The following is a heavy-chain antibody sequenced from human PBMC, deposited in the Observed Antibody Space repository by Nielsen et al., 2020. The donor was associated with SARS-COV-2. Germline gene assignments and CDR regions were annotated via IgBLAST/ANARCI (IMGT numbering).Heavy chain of an antibody. CDR3: AKVGGYSYGDGMDV. Sequence: GESLKISCAASGFTFRDYYMSWIRQAPGKGLEWVSYISSSVSIIYYADSVKGRFTISRDNAKNSLYLQMNSLRAEDTALYYCAKVGGYSYGDGMDVWGQGTTVTVSS. V-gene: IGHV3-11*01. D-gene: IGHD5-18*01. CDR2: ISSSVSII. J-gene: IGHJ6*02. CDR1: GFTFRDYY.